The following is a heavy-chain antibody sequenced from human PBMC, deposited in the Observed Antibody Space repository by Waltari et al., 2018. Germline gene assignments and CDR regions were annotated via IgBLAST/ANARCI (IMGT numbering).Heavy chain of an antibody. Sequence: EVQLMESGGGLVQPGGSLRLSCAASGFNFAAYWMTWVRLGPGKGLEWVANIKYDGSATYHADSVNGRFAISRDNAHNSLYLQMNSVIADDTAIYFCARGSTGYVRVWDSWGQGTMVTVSS. CDR3: ARGSTGYVRVWDS. CDR1: GFNFAAYW. V-gene: IGHV3-7*03. J-gene: IGHJ4*02. CDR2: IKYDGSAT. D-gene: IGHD2-2*01.